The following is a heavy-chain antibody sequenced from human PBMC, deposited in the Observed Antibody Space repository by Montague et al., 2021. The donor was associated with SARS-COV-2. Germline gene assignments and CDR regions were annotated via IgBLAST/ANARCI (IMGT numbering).Heavy chain of an antibody. Sequence: SLRLSCAVSGFTFSNYAMSWVRQTPGKGLEWISAISGSGDDTYYADSVQGQFTISRDNSKNTLYLQMNSLRAEDTAVYYCAWATVAHRQNYYGMDVWGQGTTVTVSS. CDR3: AWATVAHRQNYYGMDV. D-gene: IGHD6-19*01. J-gene: IGHJ6*02. V-gene: IGHV3-23*01. CDR1: GFTFSNYA. CDR2: ISGSGDDT.